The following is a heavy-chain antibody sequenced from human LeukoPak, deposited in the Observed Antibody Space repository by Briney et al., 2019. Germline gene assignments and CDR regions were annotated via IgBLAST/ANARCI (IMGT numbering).Heavy chain of an antibody. CDR1: GGSISSGSYY. J-gene: IGHJ5*02. V-gene: IGHV4-39*07. D-gene: IGHD3-16*02. CDR3: AQSVYDYVWGSYRENWFDP. Sequence: SETLSLTCIVSGGSISSGSYYWGWIRQPPGKGLEWIGSIYYSGSTYYNPSLKSRVTISVDTSKNQFSLKLSSVTAADTAVYYCAQSVYDYVWGSYRENWFDPWGQGTLVTVSS. CDR2: IYYSGST.